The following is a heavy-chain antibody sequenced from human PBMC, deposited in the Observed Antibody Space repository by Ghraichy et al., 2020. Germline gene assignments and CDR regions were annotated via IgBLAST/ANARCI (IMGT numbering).Heavy chain of an antibody. CDR1: GFTFSNYA. V-gene: IGHV3-23*01. D-gene: IGHD6-19*01. J-gene: IGHJ4*02. CDR2: ISGSGIST. Sequence: GESLNIFCAASGFTFSNYAMSWVRQAPGKGLECVSSISGSGISTYFADSVKGRFTISRDNSKTTLYLQMNSLRSEDTAVYYCAKVHSSGWYQVKSGPFDYWGQGILATVSS. CDR3: AKVHSSGWYQVKSGPFDY.